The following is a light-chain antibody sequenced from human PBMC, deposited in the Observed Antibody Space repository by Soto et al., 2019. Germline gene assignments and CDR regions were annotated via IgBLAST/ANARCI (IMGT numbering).Light chain of an antibody. CDR1: TGAVTSGHY. Sequence: QTLLSEAPSLTVSPGGTVTLTCGSSTGAVTSGHYPYWFQQKPGQAPRTLIYDTSNKHSWTPARFSGSLLGGKAALTLSGAQPEDEAEYYCLLSYSGALYVFGTGTKV. V-gene: IGLV7-46*01. CDR3: LLSYSGALYV. J-gene: IGLJ1*01. CDR2: DTS.